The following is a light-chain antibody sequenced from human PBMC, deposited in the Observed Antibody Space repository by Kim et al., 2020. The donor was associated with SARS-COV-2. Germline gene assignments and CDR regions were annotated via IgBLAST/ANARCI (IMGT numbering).Light chain of an antibody. CDR2: DAS. CDR1: QSISSC. CDR3: QKYNSDPRT. J-gene: IGKJ4*01. V-gene: IGKV1-5*01. Sequence: ASVGDRVTITCRASQSISSCLAWYQHKPGKAPKLLIYDASSVQSGVPSRFSGGGSGTEFTLTISSLQPDDFATYYCQKYNSDPRTFGGGTKVDIK.